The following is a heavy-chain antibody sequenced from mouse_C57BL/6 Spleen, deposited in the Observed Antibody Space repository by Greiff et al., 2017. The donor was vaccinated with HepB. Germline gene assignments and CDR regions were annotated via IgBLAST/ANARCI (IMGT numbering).Heavy chain of an antibody. V-gene: IGHV1-54*01. CDR1: GYAFTNYL. CDR2: INPGSGGT. D-gene: IGHD1-1*01. CDR3: ARGKIYYYGSLYYFDY. J-gene: IGHJ2*01. Sequence: VQLQQSGAELVRPGTSVKVSCKASGYAFTNYLIEWVKQRPGQGLEWIGVINPGSGGTNYNEKFKGKATLTADNSSSTAYMQLSSLTSEDSAVYFCARGKIYYYGSLYYFDYWGQGTTLTVSS.